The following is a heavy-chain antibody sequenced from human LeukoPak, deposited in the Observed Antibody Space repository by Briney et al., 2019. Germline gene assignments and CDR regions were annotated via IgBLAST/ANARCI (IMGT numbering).Heavy chain of an antibody. CDR1: GFSVSVYP. CDR3: ARDRGIDYNYYYMDV. V-gene: IGHV3-21*01. D-gene: IGHD3-16*01. J-gene: IGHJ6*03. Sequence: PGGSLRLSCEASGFSVSVYPMSWVRQAPGKGLEWVSSISSSSTNIYYAESLRGRFTISRDNAKNSVYLEMNNLRAEDTALYYCARDRGIDYNYYYMDVWGKGTAVTVSS. CDR2: ISSSSTNI.